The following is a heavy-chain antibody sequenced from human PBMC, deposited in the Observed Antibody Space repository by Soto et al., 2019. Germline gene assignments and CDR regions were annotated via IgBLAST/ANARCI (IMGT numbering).Heavy chain of an antibody. CDR2: INAGNGNT. J-gene: IGHJ4*02. CDR1: GYTFTGYA. CDR3: ASAVAVPADFDY. D-gene: IGHD6-19*01. V-gene: IGHV1-3*05. Sequence: QVQLVQSGAEEKKPGASVKVSCKASGYTFTGYAMHWVRQAPGQRLEWMGWINAGNGNTKYSQKFQGRVTXXRXXSASTAYMELSSLRSEDTAVYYCASAVAVPADFDYWGQGTLVTVSS.